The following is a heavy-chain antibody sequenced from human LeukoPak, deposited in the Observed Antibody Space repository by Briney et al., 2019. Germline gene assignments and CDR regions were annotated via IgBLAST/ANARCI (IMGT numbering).Heavy chain of an antibody. J-gene: IGHJ4*02. CDR1: GYTFTSYD. CDR2: MNPNSGNT. CDR3: ARAPLWFGELY. D-gene: IGHD3-10*01. Sequence: GASVKVSCKASGYTFTSYDINWVRQATGQGLEWMGWMNPNSGNTGYAQKFQGGVTMTRNTSISTAYMELSSLRSEDTAVYYCARAPLWFGELYWGQGTLVTVSS. V-gene: IGHV1-8*01.